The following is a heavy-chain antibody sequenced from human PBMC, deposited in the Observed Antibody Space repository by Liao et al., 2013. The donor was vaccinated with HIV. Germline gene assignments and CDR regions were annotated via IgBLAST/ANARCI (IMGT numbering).Heavy chain of an antibody. V-gene: IGHV4-30-2*01. D-gene: IGHD3-3*01. CDR2: IYHSGSS. J-gene: IGHJ4*02. CDR3: ARDFWSGFSIHFDY. CDR1: GGSISSGGDS. Sequence: QLQLQESGSGLVKPSQTLSLTCAVSGGSISSGGDSWSWIRQPPGKGLEWIGYIYHSGSSYYNPSLKSRVTISVDSSKNEFSLKLSSVTAADTAVYYCARDFWSGFSIHFDYWGQGSLVTVSS.